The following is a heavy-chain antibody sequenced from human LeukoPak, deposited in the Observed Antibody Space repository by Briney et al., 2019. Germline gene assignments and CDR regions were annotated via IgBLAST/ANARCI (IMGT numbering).Heavy chain of an antibody. J-gene: IGHJ4*02. CDR1: GFTFSDYY. Sequence: GGSLRLSCAASGFTFSDYYMTWLRQAPGKGLEWLSYISNSGSTVFYADSVKGRFTVSRDNAKRSLYLQMNSLRVEDTAIYYCARISRGELPTFWGQGTLVIVSS. CDR2: ISNSGSTV. V-gene: IGHV3-11*01. D-gene: IGHD1-7*01. CDR3: ARISRGELPTF.